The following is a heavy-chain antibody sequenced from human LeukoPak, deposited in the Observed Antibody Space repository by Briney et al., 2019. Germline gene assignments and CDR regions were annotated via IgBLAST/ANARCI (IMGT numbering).Heavy chain of an antibody. V-gene: IGHV4-34*01. J-gene: IGHJ5*02. CDR2: INHSGST. CDR3: ATNPGGYCSATSCYGEAP. Sequence: KPSETLSLTCAVYGGSFSGYYWSWIRQPTGKGLEWIGEINHSGSTNYNPSLKSRVTISVDTSRNQFSLKLGSVTAADTAVYYCATNPGGYCSATSCYGEAPWGQGTPITVSS. CDR1: GGSFSGYY. D-gene: IGHD2-2*01.